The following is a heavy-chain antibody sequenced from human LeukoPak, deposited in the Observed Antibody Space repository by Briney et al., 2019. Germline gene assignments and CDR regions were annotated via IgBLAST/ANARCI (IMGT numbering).Heavy chain of an antibody. J-gene: IGHJ6*02. CDR3: AKESDYDILTDYYYYGMDV. Sequence: DSVKGRFTISRDNAKNSLYLQMNSLRAEDTAVYYCAKESDYDILTDYYYYGMDVWGQGTTVTVSS. V-gene: IGHV3-7*03. D-gene: IGHD3-9*01.